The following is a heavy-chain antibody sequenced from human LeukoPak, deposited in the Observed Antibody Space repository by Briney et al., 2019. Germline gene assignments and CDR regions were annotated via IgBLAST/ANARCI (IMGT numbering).Heavy chain of an antibody. CDR3: ARAGRWEGRPHAFDI. J-gene: IGHJ3*02. CDR2: FYYSGST. CDR1: GGSISSRPYC. D-gene: IGHD1-26*01. Sequence: PSETLSLTCTVSGGSISSRPYCWGWIRQPPGKGLEWLGSFYYSGSTYYKPSLKSRVTIAVDTSKNQFSLKLSSVTAADTALYYCARAGRWEGRPHAFDIWGQGTMVAVSS. V-gene: IGHV4-39*07.